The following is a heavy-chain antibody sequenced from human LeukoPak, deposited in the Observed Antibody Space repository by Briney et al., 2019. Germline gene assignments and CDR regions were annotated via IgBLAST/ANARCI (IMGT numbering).Heavy chain of an antibody. V-gene: IGHV3-7*01. CDR3: ARDISYYDSSGYYYYFDY. CDR1: GFTFSSYW. D-gene: IGHD3-22*01. J-gene: IGHJ4*02. Sequence: GGSLRLSCAASGFTFSSYWMSWVRQAPGKGLEWVANIKQDGSEKYYVDSVKGRFTISRDNAKNSLYLQMNSLRAEDTAVYYCARDISYYDSSGYYYYFDYWGQGTLVTVSS. CDR2: IKQDGSEK.